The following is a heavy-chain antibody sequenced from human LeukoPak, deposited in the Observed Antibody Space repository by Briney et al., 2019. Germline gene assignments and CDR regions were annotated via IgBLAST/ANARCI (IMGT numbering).Heavy chain of an antibody. CDR2: ISYDGSNK. V-gene: IGHV3-30*18. J-gene: IGHJ6*02. Sequence: GGSLRLSCAASGFTFSSYGMHWVRQAPGKGLEWVAVISYDGSNKYYADSVKGRFTISRDTSKNTLYLQMNSLRAEDTAVYYCAKDGHPTLTRSDYYYGMDVWGQGTTVTVSS. CDR1: GFTFSSYG. CDR3: AKDGHPTLTRSDYYYGMDV. D-gene: IGHD4-17*01.